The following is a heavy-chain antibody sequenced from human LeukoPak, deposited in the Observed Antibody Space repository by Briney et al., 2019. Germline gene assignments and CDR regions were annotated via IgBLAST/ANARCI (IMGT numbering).Heavy chain of an antibody. CDR1: GGTFSSYA. J-gene: IGHJ6*03. CDR2: IIPILGTA. Sequence: ASVKVSCKASGGTFSSYAISWVRQAPGQGLEWMGGIIPILGTANYAQKFQGRVTITADESTSTAYMELSRLRSEDTAVYYCARDRKSYYDSSGNGGGTSYYYMDVWGKGTTVTVSS. D-gene: IGHD3-22*01. CDR3: ARDRKSYYDSSGNGGGTSYYYMDV. V-gene: IGHV1-69*13.